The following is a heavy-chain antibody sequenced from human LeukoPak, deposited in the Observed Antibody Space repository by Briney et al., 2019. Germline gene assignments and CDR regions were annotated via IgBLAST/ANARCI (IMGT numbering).Heavy chain of an antibody. CDR2: IYYSGST. J-gene: IGHJ6*02. Sequence: SETLSLTCTVSGGSISSYYWSWIRQPPGKGLEWIGYIYYSGSTNYNPSLKSRVTISVDTSKNQFSLRLSSVTAADTAVYYCASNYDFWSGSFYGMDVWGQGTTVTVSS. CDR3: ASNYDFWSGSFYGMDV. CDR1: GGSISSYY. D-gene: IGHD3-3*01. V-gene: IGHV4-59*08.